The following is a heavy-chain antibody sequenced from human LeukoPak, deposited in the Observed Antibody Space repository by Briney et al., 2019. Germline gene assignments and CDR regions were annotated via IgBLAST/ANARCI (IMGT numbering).Heavy chain of an antibody. D-gene: IGHD6-13*01. Sequence: ASVKVSCKASGYTFTSYDINWVRQATGQGLEWMGWMNPNSGNTGYAQKFQGRVTMTRNTSISTAYMELNSLRSEDTAVYYCARAASWSPIGDSYYYMDVWGKGTTVTISS. CDR3: ARAASWSPIGDSYYYMDV. CDR2: MNPNSGNT. V-gene: IGHV1-8*01. J-gene: IGHJ6*03. CDR1: GYTFTSYD.